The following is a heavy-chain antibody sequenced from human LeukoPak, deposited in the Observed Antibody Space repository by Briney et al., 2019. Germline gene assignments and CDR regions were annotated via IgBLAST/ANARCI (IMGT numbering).Heavy chain of an antibody. V-gene: IGHV3-21*01. CDR3: TKDPGHVLRSFDYSEY. J-gene: IGHJ4*02. CDR2: ISSNSRYI. Sequence: GGSLRLSCAASRFTFSSYSMNWVRQAPGKGLEWVSPISSNSRYIYYADSVKGRFTISRDNARSSLFLQMNSLRAEDTAVYYCTKDPGHVLRSFDYSEYWGQGTRVTVSS. D-gene: IGHD3-9*01. CDR1: RFTFSSYS.